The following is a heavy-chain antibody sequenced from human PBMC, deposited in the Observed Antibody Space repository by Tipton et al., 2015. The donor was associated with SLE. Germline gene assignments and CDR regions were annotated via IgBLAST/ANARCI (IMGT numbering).Heavy chain of an antibody. CDR2: IKEDGSEQ. CDR1: GFTFSSYW. CDR3: VREERD. Sequence: SLRLSCAASGFTFSSYWMHWVRQVPGKAPAWVANIKEDGSEQYHVDSVKGRFTISRDNINNLLFLQMYSLRVEDTAMYYCVREERDWGQGTLVTVSS. V-gene: IGHV3-7*01. J-gene: IGHJ4*02. D-gene: IGHD5-24*01.